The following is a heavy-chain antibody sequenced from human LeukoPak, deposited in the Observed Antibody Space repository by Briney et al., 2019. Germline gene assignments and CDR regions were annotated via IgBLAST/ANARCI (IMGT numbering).Heavy chain of an antibody. CDR2: IIPIFGTA. V-gene: IGHV1-69*05. CDR1: GGTFSSYA. Sequence: EASVKVSCKASGGTFSSYAISWVRQAPGQGLEWMGGIIPIFGTANYAQKFQGRVTITTDESTSTAYMELSSLRSEDTAVYYCASCFTRDYYYYYMDVWGKGTTVTVSS. CDR3: ASCFTRDYYYYYMDV. J-gene: IGHJ6*03.